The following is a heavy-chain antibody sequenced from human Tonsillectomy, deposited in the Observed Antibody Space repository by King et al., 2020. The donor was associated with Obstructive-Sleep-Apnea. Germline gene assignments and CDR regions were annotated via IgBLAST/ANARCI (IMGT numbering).Heavy chain of an antibody. D-gene: IGHD6-19*01. V-gene: IGHV3-9*01. J-gene: IGHJ2*01. CDR1: GFTFDDYA. Sequence: QLVQSGGGLVQHGRSLRLSCAASGFTFDDYAMHWVRQAPGKGLEWVSGISWNSGSLVYADSVKGRFSISRDNAKNSLYLQMNSLRAEDTAFYYCAKATAAVAGLGYFDLWGRGTLVTVSS. CDR2: ISWNSGSL. CDR3: AKATAAVAGLGYFDL.